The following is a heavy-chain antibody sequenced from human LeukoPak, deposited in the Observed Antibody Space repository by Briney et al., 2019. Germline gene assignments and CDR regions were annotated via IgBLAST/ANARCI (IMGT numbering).Heavy chain of an antibody. CDR1: GFTFSSYG. CDR3: ARARTYYYDSSGYWED. D-gene: IGHD3-22*01. CDR2: IRYDGSNK. J-gene: IGHJ4*02. Sequence: GGSLRLSCAASGFTFSSYGMHWVRQAPGKGLEWVAFIRYDGSNKYYADSVKGRLTISRDNSKNTLYLQMNSLRAEDTAVYYCARARTYYYDSSGYWEDWGQGTLVTVSS. V-gene: IGHV3-30*02.